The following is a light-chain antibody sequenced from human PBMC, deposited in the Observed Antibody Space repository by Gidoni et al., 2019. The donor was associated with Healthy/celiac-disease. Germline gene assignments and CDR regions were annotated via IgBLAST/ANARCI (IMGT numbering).Light chain of an antibody. V-gene: IGKV1-5*01. CDR2: DAS. CDR1: QSISSW. J-gene: IGKJ1*01. CDR3: QQYNSYSWT. Sequence: DIQMPQSPSTLSASVGDRVTITCRASQSISSWLAWYQQKPGKAPKLLIYDASILESGVPSRFSGSGSGTEFTLTISSLQPDDFATYYCQQYNSYSWTFGQGTKVEIK.